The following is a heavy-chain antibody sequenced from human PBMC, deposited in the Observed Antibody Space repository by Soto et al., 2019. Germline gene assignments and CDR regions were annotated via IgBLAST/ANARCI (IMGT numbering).Heavy chain of an antibody. CDR2: IYYSGST. CDR3: ARTSGYYFYDY. CDR1: GGSVSSGSYY. V-gene: IGHV4-61*01. Sequence: PSETLSLTCTVSGGSVSSGSYYWSWIRQPPGKGLEWIGYIYYSGSTNYNPSLKSRVTISVDTSKNQFSLKLSSVTAADTAVYYCARTSGYYFYDYWGQGTLVTAPQ. D-gene: IGHD3-3*01. J-gene: IGHJ4*02.